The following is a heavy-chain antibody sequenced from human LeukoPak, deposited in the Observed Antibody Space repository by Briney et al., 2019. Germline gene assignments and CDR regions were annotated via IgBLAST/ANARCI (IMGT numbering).Heavy chain of an antibody. CDR2: INPSGGST. CDR3: ARAKGLFDH. CDR1: GYTFAIYY. V-gene: IGHV1-46*01. Sequence: ASVKVSCKASGYTFAIYYIHWVRQAPGQGLEWMGIINPSGGSTSYTQKLQGRLTMTRDTSTSTVYMELSSLRSEGTAVYYCARAKGLFDHWGQGTLVTVSS. J-gene: IGHJ4*02.